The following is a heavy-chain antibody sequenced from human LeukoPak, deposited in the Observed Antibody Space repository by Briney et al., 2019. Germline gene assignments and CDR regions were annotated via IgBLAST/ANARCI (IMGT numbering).Heavy chain of an antibody. CDR2: ISSSGSTI. V-gene: IGHV3-11*04. CDR1: GFTFSDYY. J-gene: IGHJ4*02. Sequence: GGSLRLSCAASGFTFSDYYMSWIRQAPGKGLEWVSYISSSGSTIYYADTVKGRFTISRGNAKNSLYLQMNSLRAEDTAVYYCARDGFITMVRGVMDYWGQGTLVTVSS. CDR3: ARDGFITMVRGVMDY. D-gene: IGHD3-10*01.